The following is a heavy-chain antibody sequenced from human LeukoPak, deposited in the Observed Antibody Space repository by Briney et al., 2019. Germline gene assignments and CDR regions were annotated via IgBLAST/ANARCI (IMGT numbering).Heavy chain of an antibody. CDR3: AKNKGYSWFNDY. Sequence: GGSLRLSCAASGFTFSSYSMNWVRQAPGKGLEWVASISSSSAYIYYADSVKGRFTISRDNAKNSLYLQMTGLRAEDTAVYYCAKNKGYSWFNDYWGQGTLVTVSS. V-gene: IGHV3-21*01. CDR1: GFTFSSYS. J-gene: IGHJ4*02. CDR2: ISSSSAYI. D-gene: IGHD6-13*01.